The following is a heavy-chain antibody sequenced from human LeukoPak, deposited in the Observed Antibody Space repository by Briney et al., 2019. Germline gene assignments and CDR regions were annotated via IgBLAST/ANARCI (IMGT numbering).Heavy chain of an antibody. D-gene: IGHD1-1*01. CDR1: GGSISNDY. CDR2: IYYTGST. Sequence: MPGGSLSLTCTVSGGSISNDYWSWIRQPPGKGLECIGYIYYTGSTNYNPSLKSRVTISVDTSKNQLSLKLSSVTAADSAVYYCARARTGFDLWGQGALVTVSS. J-gene: IGHJ5*02. V-gene: IGHV4-59*01. CDR3: ARARTGFDL.